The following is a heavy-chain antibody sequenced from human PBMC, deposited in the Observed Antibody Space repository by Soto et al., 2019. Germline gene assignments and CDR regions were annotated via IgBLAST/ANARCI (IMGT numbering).Heavy chain of an antibody. V-gene: IGHV3-15*07. Sequence: AAAEGNSIDAGVHWVSKEQGTGLEWVGRIKSKTDGGTADFAAPVKGRFAISRDDSISMVYLQMNSLKTEDTGIYYFTTDSYRSMIVVRFDYCGHGTLGTVSS. CDR2: IKSKTDGGTA. CDR3: TTDSYRSMIVVRFDY. J-gene: IGHJ4*03. D-gene: IGHD3-22*01. CDR1: EGNSIDAG.